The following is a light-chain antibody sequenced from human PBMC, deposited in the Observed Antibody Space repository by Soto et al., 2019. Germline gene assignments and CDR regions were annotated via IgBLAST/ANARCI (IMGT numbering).Light chain of an antibody. Sequence: QSVLTQPPSVSGAPGQRVTISCTGSSSNIGAGYDVHWYQQLPGTAPKLLFYGNSNRPSGVPDRFSGSKSGTSASLAITGLQAEDEADYYCQSYDSSLSGWVFGTGTKVTVL. CDR1: SSNIGAGYD. CDR3: QSYDSSLSGWV. V-gene: IGLV1-40*01. J-gene: IGLJ1*01. CDR2: GNS.